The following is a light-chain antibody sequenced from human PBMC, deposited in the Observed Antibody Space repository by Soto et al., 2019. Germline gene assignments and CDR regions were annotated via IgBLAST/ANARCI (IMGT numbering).Light chain of an antibody. CDR2: EVS. CDR3: SSHTSSGALWV. J-gene: IGLJ3*02. V-gene: IGLV2-14*01. Sequence: QSALTQPASVSGSPGQSITISCSGTNSDIGGYNYVSWYQHHPGKVPKLIIYEVSNRPSGVSNRFSGSKSANTASLIISGLQAEDEADYYCSSHTSSGALWVFGGGTKLTVL. CDR1: NSDIGGYNY.